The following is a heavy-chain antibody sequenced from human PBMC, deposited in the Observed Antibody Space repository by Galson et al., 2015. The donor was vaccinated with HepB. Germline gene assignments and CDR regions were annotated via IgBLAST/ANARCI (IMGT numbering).Heavy chain of an antibody. D-gene: IGHD3-22*01. CDR3: ARHRPYYFERSGFDP. J-gene: IGHJ5*02. V-gene: IGHV4-59*08. Sequence: ETLSLTCTVSGGSINSYYWSWIRQPPGKGLEWIGFMSYSGSTNYNPSLASRVTISLDTSKNQFSLKLNSVAAADTAVYYCARHRPYYFERSGFDPWGQGTLVIVSS. CDR2: MSYSGST. CDR1: GGSINSYY.